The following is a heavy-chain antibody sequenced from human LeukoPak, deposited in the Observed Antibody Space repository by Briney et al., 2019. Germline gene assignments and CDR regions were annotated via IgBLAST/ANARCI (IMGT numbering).Heavy chain of an antibody. V-gene: IGHV1-3*03. J-gene: IGHJ4*02. CDR3: ARDTTIFGVAEYYFDY. CDR1: GYTFTSYA. D-gene: IGHD3-3*01. Sequence: ASVKVSCKSSGYTFTSYAMHWVRQAPGQRLAWMGWINAGNGNTKYSQEFQGRVTITRDTSASTAYMELSSVRSEDMAVYYCARDTTIFGVAEYYFDYWGQGTLVTVSS. CDR2: INAGNGNT.